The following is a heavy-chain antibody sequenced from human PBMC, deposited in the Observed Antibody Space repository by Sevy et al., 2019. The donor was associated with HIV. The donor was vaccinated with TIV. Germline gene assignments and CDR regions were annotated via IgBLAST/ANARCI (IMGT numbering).Heavy chain of an antibody. J-gene: IGHJ3*02. CDR1: GFTFGDYA. CDR2: IRSKAYGGTT. D-gene: IGHD2-2*01. Sequence: GGSLRLSCTASGFTFGDYAMSWVRQAPGKGLEWVGFIRSKAYGGTTEYAASVKGRFTISRDDSKSIAYLQMNSLKTEDTAVYYCNVVVPAANDAFDIWGQGTMVTVSS. CDR3: NVVVPAANDAFDI. V-gene: IGHV3-49*04.